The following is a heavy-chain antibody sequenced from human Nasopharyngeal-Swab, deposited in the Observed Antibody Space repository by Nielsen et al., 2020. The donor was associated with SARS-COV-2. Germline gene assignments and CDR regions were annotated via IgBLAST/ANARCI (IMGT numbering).Heavy chain of an antibody. Sequence: GEAMKISWAASGFTFNTYAISWVRQAPGKGLEWVSVISESGRTYYADSVKGRFTISRDNSKNTLYLEMNSLRVEDTAVYYCAKDQPSDYWGQGTLVTVSS. V-gene: IGHV3-23*01. CDR1: GFTFNTYA. CDR3: AKDQPSDY. J-gene: IGHJ4*02. CDR2: ISESGRT.